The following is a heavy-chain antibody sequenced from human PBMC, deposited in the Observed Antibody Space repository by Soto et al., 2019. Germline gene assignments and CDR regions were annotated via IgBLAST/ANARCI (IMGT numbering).Heavy chain of an antibody. CDR2: IYYSGST. CDR1: GGSVSSGSYY. J-gene: IGHJ6*02. V-gene: IGHV4-61*01. D-gene: IGHD5-12*01. CDR3: VRDNSGYDSYYYYGMDV. Sequence: SETLSLTCTVSGGSVSSGSYYWSWIRQPPGKGLEWIGYIYYSGSTNYNPSLKSRVTISVDTSKNQFSLKLSSVTAADTAVYYCVRDNSGYDSYYYYGMDVWGQGTTVTVSS.